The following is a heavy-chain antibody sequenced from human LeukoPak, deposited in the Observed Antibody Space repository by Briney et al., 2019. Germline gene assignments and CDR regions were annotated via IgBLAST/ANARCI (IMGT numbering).Heavy chain of an antibody. D-gene: IGHD3-22*01. V-gene: IGHV3-43*02. CDR1: GFTFDDYA. CDR2: ISGDGGST. Sequence: PGGSLRLSCAASGFTFDDYAMHWVRQAPGKGLEWVSLISGDGGSTYYADSVKGRFTISRDNSKNSLYLQMNSLRTEDTALYYCAKSITMIVVVIPDAFDIWGQGTMVTVSS. J-gene: IGHJ3*02. CDR3: AKSITMIVVVIPDAFDI.